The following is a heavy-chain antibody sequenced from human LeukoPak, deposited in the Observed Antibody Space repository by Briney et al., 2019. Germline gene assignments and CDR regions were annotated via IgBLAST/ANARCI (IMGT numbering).Heavy chain of an antibody. V-gene: IGHV3-9*01. J-gene: IGHJ4*02. CDR2: ISWNSGSI. CDR3: AKDRGSSWPRDFDY. Sequence: PGGSLRLSCAASGFTFDDYAMHWVRQAPGKGLEWVSGISWNSGSIGYADSVKGRFTISRDNAKNSLYLQMNSLRAEDTALYYCAKDRGSSWPRDFDYWGQGTVVTVSS. CDR1: GFTFDDYA. D-gene: IGHD6-13*01.